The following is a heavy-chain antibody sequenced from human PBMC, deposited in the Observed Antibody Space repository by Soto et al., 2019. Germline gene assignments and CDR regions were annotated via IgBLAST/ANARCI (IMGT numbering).Heavy chain of an antibody. J-gene: IGHJ4*01. V-gene: IGHV6-1*01. Sequence: SQTLSLTCVISGDSVSSNSAAWNWIRQSPSRGLEWLARTYYTSKWYNDYAVSVKSRITINADTSKNQFSLQLNSVTPEDTAVYYCERVSIIGSYSQFDYWGQGTLVTVSS. CDR1: GDSVSSNSAA. CDR3: ERVSIIGSYSQFDY. D-gene: IGHD1-26*01. CDR2: TYYTSKWYN.